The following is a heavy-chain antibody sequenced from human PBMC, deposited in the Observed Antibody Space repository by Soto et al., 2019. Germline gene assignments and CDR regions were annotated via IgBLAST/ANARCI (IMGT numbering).Heavy chain of an antibody. D-gene: IGHD2-2*01. Sequence: GASVKVSCKTSGYTFSNYGITWVRQAPGQPLEWLGWISLYSDGTDYAQKFQGRVSMTTDTSTTTAYMELRSLRSDDTAVYYCARVVPGAEAWFGPWGQGTLVTVSS. CDR3: ARVVPGAEAWFGP. V-gene: IGHV1-18*01. CDR1: GYTFSNYG. CDR2: ISLYSDGT. J-gene: IGHJ5*02.